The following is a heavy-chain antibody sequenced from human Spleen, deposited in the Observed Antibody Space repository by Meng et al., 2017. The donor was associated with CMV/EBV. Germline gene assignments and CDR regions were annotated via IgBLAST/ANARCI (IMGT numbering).Heavy chain of an antibody. V-gene: IGHV1-2*06. J-gene: IGHJ4*02. D-gene: IGHD3-9*01. Sequence: KAPGKPFSGNQLHWARQAPGQGLEWMGRINPNSGATNHAEELQGRVTITRDTSSIPVYMELSRLRSDDTAMYFCASAVAANFRYLDFWGQGALVTVS. CDR2: INPNSGAT. CDR3: ASAVAANFRYLDF. CDR1: GKPFSGNQ.